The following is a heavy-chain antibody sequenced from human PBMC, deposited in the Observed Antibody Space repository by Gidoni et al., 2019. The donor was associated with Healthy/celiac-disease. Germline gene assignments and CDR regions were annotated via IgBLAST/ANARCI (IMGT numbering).Heavy chain of an antibody. V-gene: IGHV1-8*01. CDR3: ARGAYYYDSSGYPFDY. CDR2: MNPNSGNT. CDR1: GYTYTSYD. Sequence: QVQLVQSGAEVKKPGASVKVSCKASGYTYTSYDINWVRQATGQGLEWMGWMNPNSGNTGYAQKFQGRVTMTRNTSISTAYMELSSLRSEDTAVYYCARGAYYYDSSGYPFDYWGQGTLVTVSS. J-gene: IGHJ4*02. D-gene: IGHD3-22*01.